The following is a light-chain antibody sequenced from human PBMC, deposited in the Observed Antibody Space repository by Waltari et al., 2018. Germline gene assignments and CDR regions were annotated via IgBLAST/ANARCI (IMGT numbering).Light chain of an antibody. V-gene: IGKV3-15*01. CDR2: GAS. J-gene: IGKJ1*01. CDR3: QQYNNWPLSWT. Sequence: EIVMTQSPATLFVSPGERATLSCRASQSVSSNLAWYQQKPGQAPRLLIYGASTRATGIPARFSGSGSGTEFTLTISSLQSEDFAVYYCQQYNNWPLSWTFGQGTKVEIK. CDR1: QSVSSN.